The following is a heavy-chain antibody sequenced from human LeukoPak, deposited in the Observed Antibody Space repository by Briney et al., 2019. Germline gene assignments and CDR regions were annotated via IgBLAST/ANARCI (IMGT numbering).Heavy chain of an antibody. CDR1: GFTFGDYA. V-gene: IGHV3-49*04. J-gene: IGHJ3*02. Sequence: GGSLRLSCTASGFTFGDYAMSWVRQAPGKGLEWVGFIRSKAYGGTTEYAASVKGRFTISRDDSKSIAYLQMNSPKTEDTAVYYCTRDRRVGATSGRAFDIWGQGTMVTVSS. D-gene: IGHD1-26*01. CDR3: TRDRRVGATSGRAFDI. CDR2: IRSKAYGGTT.